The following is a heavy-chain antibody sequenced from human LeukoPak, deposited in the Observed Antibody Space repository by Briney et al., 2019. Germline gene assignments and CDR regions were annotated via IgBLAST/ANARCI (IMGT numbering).Heavy chain of an antibody. CDR3: AKGSTSYYYYMDV. CDR1: GYTFTGYY. Sequence: GSSVKVSCKASGYTFTGYYMHWVRQAPGQGLEWMGWINPNSGGTNYAQKFQGRVTMTRDTSISTAYMELSRLRSDDTAVYYCAKGSTSYYYYMDVWGKGTTVTVSS. V-gene: IGHV1-2*02. CDR2: INPNSGGT. J-gene: IGHJ6*03. D-gene: IGHD2-2*01.